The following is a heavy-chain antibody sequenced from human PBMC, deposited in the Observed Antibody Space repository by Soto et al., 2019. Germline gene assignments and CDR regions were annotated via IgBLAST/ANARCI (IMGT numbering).Heavy chain of an antibody. D-gene: IGHD2-15*01. CDR2: INPSGGST. CDR1: GYTFINYY. CDR3: ARGTQYCSGGSCYSDAFDI. J-gene: IGHJ3*02. Sequence: ASVKVSCKASGYTFINYYIHWVRQAPGQGLEWMGIINPSGGSTSYAQKFQGRVTMTRDTSTSTVYMELSSLRSEDTAVYYCARGTQYCSGGSCYSDAFDIWGQGTMVTVSS. V-gene: IGHV1-46*03.